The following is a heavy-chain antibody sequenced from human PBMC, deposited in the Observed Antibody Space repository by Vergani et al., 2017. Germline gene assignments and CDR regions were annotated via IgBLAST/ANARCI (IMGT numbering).Heavy chain of an antibody. J-gene: IGHJ4*02. CDR2: IYTSGST. CDR1: GGSISSSSYY. Sequence: QLQLQESGPGLVKPSETLSLTCTVSGGSISSSSYYWSWIRQPAGKGLEWIGRIYTSGSTNYNPSLKSRVTMSVDTSKNQFSLKLSSVTAADTAVYYCARSYYYDSSGYYLDYWGQGTLVTVSS. D-gene: IGHD3-22*01. V-gene: IGHV4-61*02. CDR3: ARSYYYDSSGYYLDY.